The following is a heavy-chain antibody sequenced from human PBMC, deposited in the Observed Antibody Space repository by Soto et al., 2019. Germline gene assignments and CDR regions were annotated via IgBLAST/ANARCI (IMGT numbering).Heavy chain of an antibody. CDR1: GGSISSSSYY. CDR3: AGGDYYHSSGYYFYYYTMDV. CDR2: VYYGGST. D-gene: IGHD3-22*01. J-gene: IGHJ6*02. Sequence: QLHLQESGPGLEKPSETLSLTCTVSGGSISSSSYYWGWIRQPPGKGLEWIGNVYYGGSTYYNPSLKSRVTISVETSKSQFSLKLSSVTAADTAVYYCAGGDYYHSSGYYFYYYTMDVWGQGTTVTVSS. V-gene: IGHV4-39*01.